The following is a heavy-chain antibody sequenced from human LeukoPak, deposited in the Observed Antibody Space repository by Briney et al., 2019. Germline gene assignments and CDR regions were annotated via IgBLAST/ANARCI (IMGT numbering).Heavy chain of an antibody. CDR2: IYYSGST. V-gene: IGHV4-39*01. Sequence: SETLSLTCTVSGGSISSSSYYWGWLRQPPGKGPEWIGSIYYSGSTYYNPSLKSRVTISVDTSKNQFSLKLSSVTAADTAVYYCAGSGWLFDYWGQGTLVTVSS. J-gene: IGHJ4*02. CDR1: GGSISSSSYY. CDR3: AGSGWLFDY. D-gene: IGHD6-19*01.